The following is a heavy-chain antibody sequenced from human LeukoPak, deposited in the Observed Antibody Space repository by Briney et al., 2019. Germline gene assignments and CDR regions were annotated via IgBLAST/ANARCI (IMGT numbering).Heavy chain of an antibody. CDR3: ARDADILTGYYTFDY. CDR2: ISAYNGNT. V-gene: IGHV1-18*01. CDR1: GYTFTSYG. D-gene: IGHD3-9*01. Sequence: ASVTVSCKASGYTFTSYGISWVRQAPGQGLEWMGWISAYNGNTNYAQKLQGRVTMTTDTSTSTAYMELRSLRSDDTAVYYCARDADILTGYYTFDYWGQGTLVTVSS. J-gene: IGHJ4*02.